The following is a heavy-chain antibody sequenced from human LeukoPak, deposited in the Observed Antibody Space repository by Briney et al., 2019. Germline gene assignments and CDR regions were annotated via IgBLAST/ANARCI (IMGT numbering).Heavy chain of an antibody. V-gene: IGHV1-46*01. D-gene: IGHD2-2*01. CDR3: ATGSLPFHCSSTSCYRKDYYYYYGMDV. CDR2: INPSGGST. J-gene: IGHJ6*02. CDR1: GYTFTSYY. Sequence: GASVKVSCKASGYTFTSYYMHWVRQAPGQGLEWMGIINPSGGSTSYAQKFQGRVTMTRDTSTSTVYMELSSLRSEDTAVYYCATGSLPFHCSSTSCYRKDYYYYYGMDVWGQGTTVTVSS.